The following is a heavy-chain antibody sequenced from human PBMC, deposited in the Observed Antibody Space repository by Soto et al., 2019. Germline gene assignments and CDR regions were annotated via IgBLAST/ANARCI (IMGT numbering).Heavy chain of an antibody. CDR1: GFTFRTYA. CDR3: AKEKDYDFNWGSDRFTSHY. J-gene: IGHJ4*02. V-gene: IGHV3-23*01. Sequence: PGGSLRLSCTASGFTFRTYAMTWFRQAPGKGLEWVSAISGSAGTFYATSVKGRFTISRGNSRSTVYLQMHSLRAEDSAIYYCAKEKDYDFNWGSDRFTSHYWGRGTLVTVSS. D-gene: IGHD3-16*02. CDR2: ISGSAGT.